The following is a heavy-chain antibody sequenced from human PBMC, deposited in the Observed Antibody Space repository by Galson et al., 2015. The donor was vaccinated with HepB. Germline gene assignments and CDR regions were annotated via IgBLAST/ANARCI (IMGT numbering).Heavy chain of an antibody. J-gene: IGHJ4*02. V-gene: IGHV5-10-1*01. CDR3: ATGGAGPMNRDFDH. D-gene: IGHD2-8*02. CDR2: IDPSDSHT. CDR1: GYTFTSCW. Sequence: QSGAEVKKPGESLRISCKGSGYTFTSCWINWVRQMPGKGLEWMGRIDPSDSHTNYSPSFQGHVTISVDKSITTAYLQWSNLKASDSAMYYCATGGAGPMNRDFDHWGQGTLVTVSS.